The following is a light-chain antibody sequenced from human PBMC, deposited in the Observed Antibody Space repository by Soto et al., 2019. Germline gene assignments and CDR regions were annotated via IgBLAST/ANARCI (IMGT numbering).Light chain of an antibody. J-gene: IGKJ1*01. V-gene: IGKV1-39*01. CDR2: AAS. CDR1: QSISSY. Sequence: DIQMTQSPSSLSASVGDRVTITCLAGQSISSYLNWYQQKPGKAPKLLIYAASSLQSGVPSRFSGSGSGTDFTLTISSLQPEDFATYYCQQSYSTPWTFGQGTKVDIK. CDR3: QQSYSTPWT.